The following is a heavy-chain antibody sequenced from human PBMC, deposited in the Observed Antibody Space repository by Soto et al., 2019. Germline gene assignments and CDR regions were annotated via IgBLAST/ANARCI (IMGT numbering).Heavy chain of an antibody. V-gene: IGHV2-5*02. Sequence: QITLKESGPTLVKPTQTFTLACTFSGFSLSTSGMGVGWIRQPPGKALEWLALIYWDDDKRYSPSLKSRLTTTKNTTNKQVVLPMTTMDPVDNTTTYWSQYSGSSSFDYWGQGTLVTVSS. D-gene: IGHD5-12*01. CDR2: IYWDDDK. CDR1: GFSLSTSGMG. J-gene: IGHJ4*02. CDR3: SQYSGSSSFDY.